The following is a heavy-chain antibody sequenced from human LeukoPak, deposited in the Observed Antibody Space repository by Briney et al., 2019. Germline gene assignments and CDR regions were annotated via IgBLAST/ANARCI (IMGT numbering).Heavy chain of an antibody. CDR1: GFAFSSYA. CDR2: ISGSGGST. CDR3: AKDEELWLVPLDY. J-gene: IGHJ4*02. Sequence: GGSLRLSCAASGFAFSSYAMSWVRQAPGKGLEWVSAISGSGGSTYYADSVKGRFTISRDNSKNTLYLQMNSLRAEDTAVYYCAKDEELWLVPLDYWGQGTLVTVSS. V-gene: IGHV3-23*01. D-gene: IGHD6-19*01.